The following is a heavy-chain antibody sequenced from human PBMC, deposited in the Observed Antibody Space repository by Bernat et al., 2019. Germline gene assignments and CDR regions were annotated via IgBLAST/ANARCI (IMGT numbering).Heavy chain of an antibody. CDR2: ISYDGSNK. V-gene: IGHV3-30*18. CDR3: AKDWALYYYYYGMDV. Sequence: QVQLVESGGGVVQPGRSLRLSCAASGFTFSSYGMHWVRQAPGKGLEWVAVISYDGSNKYYADSVEGRFTISRDNSKNTLYLQMNSLRAEDTAVYYCAKDWALYYYYYGMDVWGQGTTVTVSS. D-gene: IGHD3-16*01. CDR1: GFTFSSYG. J-gene: IGHJ6*02.